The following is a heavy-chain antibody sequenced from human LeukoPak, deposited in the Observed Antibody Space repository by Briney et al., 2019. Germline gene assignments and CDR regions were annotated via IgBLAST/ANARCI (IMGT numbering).Heavy chain of an antibody. CDR2: IRYDGNNK. CDR3: AKDSQAPGDYEPGAFDI. V-gene: IGHV3-30*02. D-gene: IGHD4-17*01. CDR1: GFTFSSYG. J-gene: IGHJ3*02. Sequence: GGSLRLSCAASGFTFSSYGMHWVRQAPGKGLEWVAFIRYDGNNKYYADSVKGRFTISRDNSKNTLYLQLNSLRAEDTAVYYCAKDSQAPGDYEPGAFDIWGQGTMVTVSS.